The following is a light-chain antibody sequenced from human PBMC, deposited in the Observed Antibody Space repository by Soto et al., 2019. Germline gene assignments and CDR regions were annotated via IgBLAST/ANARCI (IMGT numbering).Light chain of an antibody. Sequence: DIQMTQSPSILSASVGDRVTITCRASQSIRSWLAWYQQKPGKAPKLLIYDASSLESGVPSRFSGSGSGTDFTLTISSLQPEDFATYYCQQSYSTPRTFGQGTKVDIK. V-gene: IGKV1-39*01. CDR2: DAS. CDR1: QSIRSW. J-gene: IGKJ1*01. CDR3: QQSYSTPRT.